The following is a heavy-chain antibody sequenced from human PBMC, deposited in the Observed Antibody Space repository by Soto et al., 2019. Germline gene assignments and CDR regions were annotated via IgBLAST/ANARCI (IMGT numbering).Heavy chain of an antibody. CDR3: ARVRYCTNGVCYTGY. CDR1: GYTFTSYG. CDR2: ISAYNGNT. Sequence: ASVKVSCKASGYTFTSYGISWVRQAPGQGLEWMGWISAYNGNTNYAQKLQGRVTMTTDTSTSTAYMELRSLRSDDTAVYYCARVRYCTNGVCYTGYWGQGTLVTVSS. V-gene: IGHV1-18*01. D-gene: IGHD2-8*01. J-gene: IGHJ4*02.